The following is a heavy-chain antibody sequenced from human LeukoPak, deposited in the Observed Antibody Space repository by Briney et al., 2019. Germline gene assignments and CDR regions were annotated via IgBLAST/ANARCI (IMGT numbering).Heavy chain of an antibody. V-gene: IGHV3-23*01. J-gene: IGHJ4*02. D-gene: IGHD3-16*01. CDR1: GFTFSSYW. CDR2: INGSGVIT. Sequence: PGGSLRLSCAASGFTFSSYWMNWVRQAPGKGLEWVSGINGSGVITFYADSVKGRFTISRDNSKNTLYLQMNSLRAEDTAIYYCAKDSSQGGDYFDSWGQGTLVTVSS. CDR3: AKDSSQGGDYFDS.